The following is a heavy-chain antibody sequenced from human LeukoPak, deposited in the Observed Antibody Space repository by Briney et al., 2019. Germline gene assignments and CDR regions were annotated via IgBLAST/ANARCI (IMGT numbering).Heavy chain of an antibody. CDR1: GGSISSGGYS. D-gene: IGHD1-14*01. V-gene: IGHV4-30-2*01. J-gene: IGHJ4*02. CDR3: ARVEAGTAFFDY. Sequence: SQTLSLTCAVSGGSISSGGYSWSWIRQPPGKGLEWIGYIYHSGSTYYNPSLKSRVTISVDRSKNQFSLKLSSVTAADTAVYYCARVEAGTAFFDYWGQGTLVTVSS. CDR2: IYHSGST.